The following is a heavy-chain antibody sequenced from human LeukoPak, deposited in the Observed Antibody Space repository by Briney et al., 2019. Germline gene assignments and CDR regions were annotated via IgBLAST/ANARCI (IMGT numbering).Heavy chain of an antibody. CDR3: ARGFTREER. D-gene: IGHD5-24*01. CDR1: GFTFSSSA. Sequence: GGTLRLSCAASGFTFSSSAMQWVRQAPDKGLEWVAVISYDGSTKYSADSVRGRFTISRDNSKNTLYLQMNSLRPEDTAVYFCARGFTREERWGQGTLVTVSS. V-gene: IGHV3-30*04. J-gene: IGHJ4*02. CDR2: ISYDGSTK.